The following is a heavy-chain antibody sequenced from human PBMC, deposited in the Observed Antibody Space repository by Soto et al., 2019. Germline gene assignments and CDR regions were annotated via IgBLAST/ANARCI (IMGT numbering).Heavy chain of an antibody. Sequence: GGSLRLSCAASGFTFSDYYMSWIRQAPGKGLEWVSYISGSDNTVYYADPVKGRFTISRDNAKNSLYLQMNSLRAEDTAVYYCARGQSAQTPDYWGQGTLVTVSS. CDR2: ISGSDNTV. J-gene: IGHJ4*02. CDR1: GFTFSDYY. CDR3: ARGQSAQTPDY. V-gene: IGHV3-11*01.